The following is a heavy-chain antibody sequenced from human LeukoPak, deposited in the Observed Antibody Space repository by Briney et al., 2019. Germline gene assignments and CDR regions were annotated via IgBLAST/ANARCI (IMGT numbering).Heavy chain of an antibody. CDR1: GGSFSGYY. V-gene: IGHV4-34*01. Sequence: PSETLSLTCAVYGGSFSGYYWSWIRQPPGKGLEWIGEINHSGSTNYNPSLKSRVTISVDTSKNQFSLKLSSVTAADTAVYYCAREMTRYYFDYRGQGTLVTVSS. CDR3: AREMTRYYFDY. CDR2: INHSGST. J-gene: IGHJ4*02.